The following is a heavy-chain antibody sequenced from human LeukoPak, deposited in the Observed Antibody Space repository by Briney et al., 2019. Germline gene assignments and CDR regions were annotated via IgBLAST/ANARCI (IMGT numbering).Heavy chain of an antibody. CDR1: GFTFSSYG. CDR3: AKDQGRDGYNFDY. CDR2: IWYDGSNK. Sequence: GRSLRLSCAASGFTFSSYGMHWVRQAPGKGLEWVAVIWYDGSNKYYADSVKGRFTISRDNSKNTLYLQMNSLRAEDTAVYYCAKDQGRDGYNFDYWGQGTLVTVSS. J-gene: IGHJ4*02. D-gene: IGHD5-24*01. V-gene: IGHV3-33*06.